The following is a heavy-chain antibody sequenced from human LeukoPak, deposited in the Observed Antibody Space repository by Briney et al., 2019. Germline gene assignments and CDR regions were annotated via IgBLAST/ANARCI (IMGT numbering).Heavy chain of an antibody. CDR2: IYHSGST. CDR1: GYSISSGYY. V-gene: IGHV4-38-2*02. CDR3: ARDGQGYSSSWYVDY. D-gene: IGHD6-13*01. J-gene: IGHJ4*02. Sequence: PSETLSLTCTVSGYSISSGYYWGWIRQPPGKGLEWIGSIYHSGSTYYNPSLKSRVTISVDTSKNQFSLKLSSVTAADTAVYYCARDGQGYSSSWYVDYWGQGTLVTVSS.